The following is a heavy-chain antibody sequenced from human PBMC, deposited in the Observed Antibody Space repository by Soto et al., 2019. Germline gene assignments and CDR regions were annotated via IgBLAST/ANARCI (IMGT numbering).Heavy chain of an antibody. V-gene: IGHV3-74*01. CDR2: IRGDGSST. Sequence: EVQLVESGGGLVQPGGSLRLSCAASGFTFSFYWMHWVRQAPGKGLVWVSRIRGDGSSTSYADSLQGRFTISRDNAKNTVYVKMNSLRVEDTAVYYCARGVSSGWDYYFDYWGQGTLVTVSS. CDR1: GFTFSFYW. CDR3: ARGVSSGWDYYFDY. J-gene: IGHJ4*02. D-gene: IGHD6-19*01.